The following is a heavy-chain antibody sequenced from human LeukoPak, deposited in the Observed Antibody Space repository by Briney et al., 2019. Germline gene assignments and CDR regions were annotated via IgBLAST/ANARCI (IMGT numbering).Heavy chain of an antibody. CDR3: ARIWAY. CDR1: GGSISSSSYY. Sequence: SETLSLTCTVSGGSISSSSYYWGWIRQPPGKGLEWIGSIYHSGSTNYNPSLKSRVTISVDKSKNQFSLNLRSVTAADTAVYYCARIWAYWGQGALVTVSS. V-gene: IGHV4-39*07. J-gene: IGHJ4*02. D-gene: IGHD3-16*01. CDR2: IYHSGST.